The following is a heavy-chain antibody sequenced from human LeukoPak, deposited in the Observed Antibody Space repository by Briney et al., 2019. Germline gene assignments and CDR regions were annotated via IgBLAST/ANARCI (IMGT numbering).Heavy chain of an antibody. CDR2: IYTSGST. D-gene: IGHD3-22*01. CDR1: GGSISSYY. CDR3: ARERVGDSSGGNFFDY. Sequence: SETLSLTCTVSGGSISSYYWSWIRQPPGKGLEWIGYIYTSGSTNYNPSLKSRVTISVDTSKNQFSLKLSSVTAADTAVYYCARERVGDSSGGNFFDYWGQGTLVTVSS. J-gene: IGHJ4*02. V-gene: IGHV4-4*09.